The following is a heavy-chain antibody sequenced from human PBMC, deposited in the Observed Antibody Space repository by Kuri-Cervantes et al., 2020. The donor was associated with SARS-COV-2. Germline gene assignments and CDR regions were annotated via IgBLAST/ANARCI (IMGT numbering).Heavy chain of an antibody. CDR2: ISYDGSNK. V-gene: IGHV3-30-3*01. CDR3: ARVYCGGDCHLGFQH. CDR1: GFTFSSYA. Sequence: GESLKISCAASGFTFSSYAMHWVRQAPGKGLEWVAVISYDGSNKYYADSVKGRFTISRDNSKNTLYLQMNSLRAEDTAVYYCARVYCGGDCHLGFQHWGQGTLVTVSS. J-gene: IGHJ1*01. D-gene: IGHD2-21*01.